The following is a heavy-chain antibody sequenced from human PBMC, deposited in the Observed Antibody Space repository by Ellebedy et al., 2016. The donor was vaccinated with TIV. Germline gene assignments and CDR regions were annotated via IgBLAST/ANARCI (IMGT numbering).Heavy chain of an antibody. CDR1: GFTFRSYA. Sequence: GESLKISCAASGFTFRSYAMSWVRQAPGKGLEWVSAISGSGGSTYYADSVKGRFTISRDNSKNTLYLQMNSLRAEDTAVYYCAKADVYALIEGASPFDYWGQGTLVTVSS. D-gene: IGHD1-26*01. J-gene: IGHJ4*02. V-gene: IGHV3-23*01. CDR3: AKADVYALIEGASPFDY. CDR2: ISGSGGST.